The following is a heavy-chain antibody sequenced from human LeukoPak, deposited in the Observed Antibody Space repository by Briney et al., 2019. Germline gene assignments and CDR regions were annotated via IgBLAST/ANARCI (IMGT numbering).Heavy chain of an antibody. CDR2: ISSIVSTI. V-gene: IGHV3-21*04. D-gene: IGHD5-18*01. CDR1: GFTFSSYS. CDR3: ARSSYGREYSYVDY. Sequence: PGGSLRLSCAASGFTFSSYSMNWVRQAPGKGLEGVSSISSIVSTIYYAHSFKGRFTISRDNAKNSLYLQMNSLRAEDTAVYYCARSSYGREYSYVDYWGQGTLVTVSS. J-gene: IGHJ4*02.